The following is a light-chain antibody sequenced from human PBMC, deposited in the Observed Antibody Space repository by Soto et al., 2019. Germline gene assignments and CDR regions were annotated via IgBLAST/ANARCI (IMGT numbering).Light chain of an antibody. V-gene: IGLV2-14*03. CDR3: SSYSDSDTKV. CDR2: EVN. CDR1: SSDVGAYIY. Sequence: QSALTQPASVSGSPGQSITISCGGTSSDVGAYIYVSWYQQYPGKAPKLIIYEVNNRPSGVSGRFSGSKSDTTAYLTISGLQAEDEADYYCSSYSDSDTKVFGTGTKFTVL. J-gene: IGLJ1*01.